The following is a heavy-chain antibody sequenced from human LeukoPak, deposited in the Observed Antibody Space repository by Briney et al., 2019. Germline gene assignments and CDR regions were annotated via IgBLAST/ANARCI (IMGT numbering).Heavy chain of an antibody. CDR2: IYYSGRT. V-gene: IGHV4-59*01. J-gene: IGHJ4*02. CDR3: ARTVDTAMVYFDY. D-gene: IGHD5-18*01. Sequence: SETLSLTCSVSGGSISSYYWSWIRQPPGKGLEWIGYIYYSGRTNYNPSLKSRVTISVDTSKNQFSLTLSSVTAADTAVYYCARTVDTAMVYFDYWGQGTLVTVSS. CDR1: GGSISSYY.